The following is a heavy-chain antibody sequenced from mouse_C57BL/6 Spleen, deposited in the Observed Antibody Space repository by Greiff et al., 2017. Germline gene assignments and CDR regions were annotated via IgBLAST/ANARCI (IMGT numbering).Heavy chain of an antibody. D-gene: IGHD1-1*01. V-gene: IGHV1-52*01. CDR3: ARSAYYYGSSGVSY. J-gene: IGHJ3*01. CDR2: IDPSDSET. CDR1: GYTFTSYW. Sequence: QVQLQQSGAELVRPGSSVKLSCKASGYTFTSYWMHWVKQRPIQGLEWIGNIDPSDSETHYNQKFKDKATLTVDKSSSTAYMQLSSLTSEDSAVYYCARSAYYYGSSGVSYWGQGTLVTVSA.